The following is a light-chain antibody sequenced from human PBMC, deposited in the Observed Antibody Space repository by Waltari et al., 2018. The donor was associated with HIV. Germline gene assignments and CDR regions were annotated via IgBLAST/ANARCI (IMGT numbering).Light chain of an antibody. J-gene: IGKJ1*01. Sequence: EIVLTQSPGTLSWSPGERATLSCRARQTINSDYLAWYQQKPGQAPRLLIYGAYSRATCVPDRFSGSGSGTDFTLTISRLEPEDFAVYYCQQYGSSPQTFGQGTKVEIK. CDR3: QQYGSSPQT. CDR1: QTINSDY. V-gene: IGKV3-20*01. CDR2: GAY.